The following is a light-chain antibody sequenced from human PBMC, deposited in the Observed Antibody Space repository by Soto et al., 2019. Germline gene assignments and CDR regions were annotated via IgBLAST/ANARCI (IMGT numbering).Light chain of an antibody. J-gene: IGLJ1*01. CDR3: QAYDSSPV. Sequence: QSVLTQPPSVSGAPGQRVPISCTGSSSNIGAGFDVHWYQQLPGTAPKLLIYRNYNRPSGVPDRFSVSKSGTSASLAITGLQAEDEAEYYCQAYDSSPVFGTGTKLTVL. V-gene: IGLV1-40*01. CDR1: SSNIGAGFD. CDR2: RNY.